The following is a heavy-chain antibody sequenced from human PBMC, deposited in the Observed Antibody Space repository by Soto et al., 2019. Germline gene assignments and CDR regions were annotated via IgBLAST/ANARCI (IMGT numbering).Heavy chain of an antibody. J-gene: IGHJ6*02. D-gene: IGHD3-9*01. V-gene: IGHV1-46*01. CDR2: INPSGGST. CDR1: GYTFTSYY. Sequence: ASVKVSCKASGYTFTSYYMHWVRQAPGQGLEWMGIINPSGGSTSYAQKFQGRVTMTRDTSTSTVYMELSSLRSEDTAVYYCARAYRSYHIFNGYYGYYGMDVWGQGTRVTLSS. CDR3: ARAYRSYHIFNGYYGYYGMDV.